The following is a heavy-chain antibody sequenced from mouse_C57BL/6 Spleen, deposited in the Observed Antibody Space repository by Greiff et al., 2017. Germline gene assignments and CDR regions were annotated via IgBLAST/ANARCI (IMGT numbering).Heavy chain of an antibody. J-gene: IGHJ1*03. CDR2: IRSKSSNYAT. CDR1: GFTFNTYA. CDR3: VRDDGYGYFDV. Sequence: DVQLVESGGGLVQPKGSLKLSCAASGFTFNTYAMHWVRQAPGKGLEWVARIRSKSSNYATYYADSVKDRFTISRDDSQSMLYLQMNSLKTEDTAMYCCVRDDGYGYFDVWGTGTTVTVSS. D-gene: IGHD2-3*01. V-gene: IGHV10-3*01.